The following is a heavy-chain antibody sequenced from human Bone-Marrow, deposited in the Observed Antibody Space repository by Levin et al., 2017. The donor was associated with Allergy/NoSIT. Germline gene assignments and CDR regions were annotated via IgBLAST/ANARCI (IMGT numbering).Heavy chain of an antibody. D-gene: IGHD7-27*01. CDR3: ARDKGGLGSRGDAFDI. CDR1: GFTFSDYY. Sequence: RSGGSLRLSCAASGFTFSDYYMNWIRQAPGKGLEWVSYISGSGSTIYYADSVKGRFTISRDNAKNSLYLQMNSLRAEDSAVYYCARDKGGLGSRGDAFDIWGQGTMVTVSS. CDR2: ISGSGSTI. J-gene: IGHJ3*02. V-gene: IGHV3-11*01.